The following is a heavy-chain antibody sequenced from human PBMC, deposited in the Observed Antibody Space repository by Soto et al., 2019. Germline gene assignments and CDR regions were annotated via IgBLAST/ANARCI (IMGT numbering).Heavy chain of an antibody. Sequence: SQTLSLTCAISGDSVSSNTASWNWIRQSPSRGLEWLGRTYFRSKWYNDYAVSVKSRIIIDPDTSNNQFSLQLNSVTPEDTAVYFCAKGDNLGPKTGYAFDPWGQGIMVTVSS. CDR2: TYFRSKWYN. CDR1: GDSVSSNTAS. J-gene: IGHJ5*02. V-gene: IGHV6-1*01. CDR3: AKGDNLGPKTGYAFDP. D-gene: IGHD5-12*01.